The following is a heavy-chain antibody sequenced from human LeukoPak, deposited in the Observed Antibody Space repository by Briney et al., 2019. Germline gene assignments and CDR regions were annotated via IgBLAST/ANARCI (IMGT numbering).Heavy chain of an antibody. CDR1: GFTFSNYW. J-gene: IGHJ4*02. CDR2: IKQDGSEQ. Sequence: VQPGGSLRLSCAASGFTFSNYWMSWVRQAPGKGLEWVANIKQDGSEQYYADSVKGRFTISRDNAKYSLYLQMNSLIVEDTAVYYCVRYRREGLYYFDYWGQGTLVTVSS. CDR3: VRYRREGLYYFDY. V-gene: IGHV3-7*01.